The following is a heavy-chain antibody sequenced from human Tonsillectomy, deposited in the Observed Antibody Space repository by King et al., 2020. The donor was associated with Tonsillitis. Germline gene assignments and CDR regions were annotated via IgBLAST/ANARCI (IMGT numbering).Heavy chain of an antibody. V-gene: IGHV4-59*01. CDR3: ARGWSLRGGGIFDY. Sequence: VQLQESGPGLVKPSETLSLTCTASGGSISSYYWSWIRQSPGKGLEWIGYNYYNGRTNYNPSLNSRVTLSVDTSKNQFSLNLSSVTAADTAVYYCARGWSLRGGGIFDYWGQGTLVTVSS. D-gene: IGHD3-10*01. CDR1: GGSISSYY. CDR2: NYYNGRT. J-gene: IGHJ4*02.